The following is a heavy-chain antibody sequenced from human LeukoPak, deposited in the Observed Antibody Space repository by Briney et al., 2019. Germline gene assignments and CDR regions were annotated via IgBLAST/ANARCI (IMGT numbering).Heavy chain of an antibody. CDR3: ARHGFYSGRPGAFDI. V-gene: IGHV4-59*08. D-gene: IGHD5-12*01. CDR2: IYYSGST. J-gene: IGHJ3*02. Sequence: SETLSLTCTVSGGSISSYYWSWIRQPPGKGLEWLGYIYYSGSTNYNPSLKSRVTISVDTSKNQFSLKLSSVTAADTAVYYCARHGFYSGRPGAFDIWGQGTMVTVSS. CDR1: GGSISSYY.